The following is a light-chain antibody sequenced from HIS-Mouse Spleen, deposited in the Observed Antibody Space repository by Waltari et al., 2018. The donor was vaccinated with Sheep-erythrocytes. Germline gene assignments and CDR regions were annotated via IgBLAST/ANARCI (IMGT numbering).Light chain of an antibody. CDR1: QGIRND. J-gene: IGKJ2*01. Sequence: AIRMTQSPSSLSASVGDRVTITCRASQGIRNDLGWYQQKPGKAPKLLVYAASSLQSGVPSRFSGSGSGTDFTLTISSLQPEDFATYYCLQDYNYPYTFGQGTKLEI. CDR3: LQDYNYPYT. V-gene: IGKV1-6*01. CDR2: AAS.